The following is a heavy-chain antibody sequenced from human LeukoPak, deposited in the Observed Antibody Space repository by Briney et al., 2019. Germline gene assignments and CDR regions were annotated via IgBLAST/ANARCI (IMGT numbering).Heavy chain of an antibody. J-gene: IGHJ4*01. CDR1: GFTFNKCA. Sequence: GGSLRLSCAASGFTFNKCAMTWVRQAPGKGLEWVSVISGNGQNTYYIDSVKGRFTISRDNFNNMMYLQMDSLRVEDTAVYYCTLRTDYWGQGILVSVSS. CDR3: TLRTDY. CDR2: ISGNGQNT. V-gene: IGHV3-23*01.